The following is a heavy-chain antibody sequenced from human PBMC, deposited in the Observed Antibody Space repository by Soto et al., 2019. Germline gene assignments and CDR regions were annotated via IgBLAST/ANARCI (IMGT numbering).Heavy chain of an antibody. V-gene: IGHV4-31*02. CDR2: IYYSGST. J-gene: IGHJ4*02. Sequence: LCGGSISSGGYYWGWIRHHPGKGLEWIGYIYYSGSTYYNPSLKSRVTISVDTSKNQFSLNLSSVTAADTAVYFCARKPDKRGYFDYWGQGTLVTVSS. CDR1: GGSISSGGYY. D-gene: IGHD2-15*01. CDR3: ARKPDKRGYFDY.